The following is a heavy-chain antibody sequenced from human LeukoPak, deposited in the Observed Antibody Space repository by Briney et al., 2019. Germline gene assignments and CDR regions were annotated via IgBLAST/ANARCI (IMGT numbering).Heavy chain of an antibody. CDR3: ARDRRYSSSWYYYYYYMDV. J-gene: IGHJ6*03. Sequence: ASVKVSCKASGYTFAGYYMHWVRQAPGQGLEWMGWINPNSGGTNYAQKFQGRVTMTRDTSISTAYMELSRLRSDDTAVYYCARDRRYSSSWYYYYYYMDVWGKGTTVTVSS. D-gene: IGHD6-13*01. V-gene: IGHV1-2*02. CDR1: GYTFAGYY. CDR2: INPNSGGT.